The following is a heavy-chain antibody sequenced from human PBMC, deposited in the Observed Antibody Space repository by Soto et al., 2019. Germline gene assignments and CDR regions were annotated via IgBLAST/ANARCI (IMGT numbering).Heavy chain of an antibody. V-gene: IGHV4-31*03. CDR3: ARGTTVVTRGLDY. D-gene: IGHD4-17*01. CDR1: GGSISSGGYY. J-gene: IGHJ4*02. Sequence: QVQLQESGPGLVKPSQNLSLTCTVSGGSISSGGYYWSWIRQHPGKGLEWIGYIYYSGSTYYNPSLKSRVTISVDTSKNQFSLKLTSVTAADTAVYYCARGTTVVTRGLDYWGQGTLVTVSS. CDR2: IYYSGST.